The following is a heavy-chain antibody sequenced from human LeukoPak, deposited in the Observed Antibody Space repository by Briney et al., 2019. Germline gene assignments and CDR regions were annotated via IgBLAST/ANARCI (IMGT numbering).Heavy chain of an antibody. CDR1: GGPFSGYS. J-gene: IGHJ4*02. D-gene: IGHD2-2*01. Sequence: PSETLSLTCAVYGGPFSGYSWNWIRQPPVKGLEWIGEINHSGGTNYNPPLKSRVTISVDTSKKQFSLKLSSVTAADTAVYYCARHIGSSTICPFDYWGQGTLVTVSS. V-gene: IGHV4-34*01. CDR3: ARHIGSSTICPFDY. CDR2: INHSGGT.